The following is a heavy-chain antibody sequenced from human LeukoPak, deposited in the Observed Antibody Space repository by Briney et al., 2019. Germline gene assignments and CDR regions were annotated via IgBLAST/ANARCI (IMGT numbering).Heavy chain of an antibody. CDR3: TREGMWGDGFDI. Sequence: GESLKISCEASGYNFTTYWIGWVRQVPGKGLEWMGIIYPGDSDTTYSPSFRGQVTISADKSISTAYLQWTTLRASDTAMYWCTREGMWGDGFDIWGQGTMVTVSS. V-gene: IGHV5-51*01. CDR1: GYNFTTYW. D-gene: IGHD1-26*01. J-gene: IGHJ3*02. CDR2: IYPGDSDT.